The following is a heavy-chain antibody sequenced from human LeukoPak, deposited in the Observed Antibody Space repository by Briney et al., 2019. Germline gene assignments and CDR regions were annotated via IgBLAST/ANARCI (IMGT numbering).Heavy chain of an antibody. J-gene: IGHJ4*02. CDR2: INHSGST. CDR1: GGSFSGYY. D-gene: IGHD3-16*02. V-gene: IGHV4-34*01. CDR3: ARHSYDYVWGSYRYSGTSGYFDY. Sequence: KPSQTLSLTCAFYGGSFSGYYWSWIRQPPGKGLEWIGEINHSGSTNYNPSLKSRVTISVDTSKNQCSLKLSSVTAADTAVYHCARHSYDYVWGSYRYSGTSGYFDYWGQGTLVTVSS.